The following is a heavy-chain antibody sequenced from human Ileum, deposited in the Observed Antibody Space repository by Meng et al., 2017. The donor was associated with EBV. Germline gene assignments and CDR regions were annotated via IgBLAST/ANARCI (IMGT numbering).Heavy chain of an antibody. J-gene: IGHJ5*02. Sequence: VERVQCGAGVKTPGASGKVSLKAFGHTFINHDSNWVRQAAGQGLESIGWMNSYTGNAGYAQKFRGRVTMTRDTSINTAYLEVISLTSEDTAVYYCARGSGAGGRDWFDPWGQGTLVTVSS. CDR2: MNSYTGNA. CDR1: GHTFINHD. D-gene: IGHD3-16*01. CDR3: ARGSGAGGRDWFDP. V-gene: IGHV1-8*01.